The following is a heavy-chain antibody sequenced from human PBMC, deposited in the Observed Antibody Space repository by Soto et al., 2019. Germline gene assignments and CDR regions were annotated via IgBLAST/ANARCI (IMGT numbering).Heavy chain of an antibody. CDR1: GGTFSSYA. D-gene: IGHD3-16*01. V-gene: IGHV1-69*01. Sequence: QVQLVQSGAEVKKPGSSVKVSCKASGGTFSSYAISWVRQAPGQGLEWMGGIIPIFGTANYAQKFQGRVTITADESTSTAYLELSSLRSEDTAVYYCARIPQPITGYYYYYGMDVWGQGTTVTVSS. J-gene: IGHJ6*02. CDR3: ARIPQPITGYYYYYGMDV. CDR2: IIPIFGTA.